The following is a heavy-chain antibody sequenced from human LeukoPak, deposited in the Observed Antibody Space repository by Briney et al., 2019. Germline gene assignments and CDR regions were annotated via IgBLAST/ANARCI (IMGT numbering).Heavy chain of an antibody. CDR1: GDSISSYY. Sequence: SETLSLTCTVSGDSISSYYWSWIRQPPGKGLEWIGSIYYSGNTYYNPSLKSRVNISVDTSKNQFSLKLNSVTAADTAVYYCARDAGYQLSRRDYYAMDVWGQGTTVTVSS. V-gene: IGHV4-59*12. CDR2: IYYSGNT. J-gene: IGHJ6*02. CDR3: ARDAGYQLSRRDYYAMDV. D-gene: IGHD2-2*01.